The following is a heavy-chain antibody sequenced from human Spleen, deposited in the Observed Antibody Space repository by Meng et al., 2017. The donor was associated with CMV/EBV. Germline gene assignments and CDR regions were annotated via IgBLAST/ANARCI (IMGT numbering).Heavy chain of an antibody. CDR2: INPNRGYT. CDR1: YSFTDYY. V-gene: IGHV1-2*02. Sequence: YSFTDYYIHWIRQAPRQGLEWMGWINPNRGYTDYAQAFEGRVTMTRDTSISTAYMELSRLRSDDTAVYYCARGPLVLAATRFLWFDPWGQGTLVTVSS. J-gene: IGHJ5*02. CDR3: ARGPLVLAATRFLWFDP. D-gene: IGHD2-15*01.